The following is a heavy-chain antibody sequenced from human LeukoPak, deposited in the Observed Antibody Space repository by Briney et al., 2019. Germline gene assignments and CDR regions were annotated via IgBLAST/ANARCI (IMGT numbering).Heavy chain of an antibody. V-gene: IGHV4-61*01. J-gene: IGHJ5*02. Sequence: SETLSLTCTVSGGSISSSSYYWGWIRQPPGRGLEWIGYIYYSGSTNYNPSLKSRVTISVDTSKNQFSLKLSSVTAADTAVYYCARDKYSSGWYGAWFDPWGQGTLVTVSS. CDR3: ARDKYSSGWYGAWFDP. D-gene: IGHD6-19*01. CDR1: GGSISSSSYY. CDR2: IYYSGST.